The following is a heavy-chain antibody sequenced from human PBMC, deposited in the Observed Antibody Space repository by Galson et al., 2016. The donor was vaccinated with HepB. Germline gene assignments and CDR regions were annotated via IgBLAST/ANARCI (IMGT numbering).Heavy chain of an antibody. J-gene: IGHJ4*02. V-gene: IGHV3-33*01. CDR2: IWYDGSNK. CDR3: ASSDLSGWYYFDN. Sequence: SLRLSCAASGFTFSNYVIHWVRQAPGKGLEWVALIWYDGSNKYYADSVQGRFTISRDNSKNTVYLQMNSLRAADTAVYYCASSDLSGWYYFDNWGQGTLVTVSS. CDR1: GFTFSNYV. D-gene: IGHD6-19*01.